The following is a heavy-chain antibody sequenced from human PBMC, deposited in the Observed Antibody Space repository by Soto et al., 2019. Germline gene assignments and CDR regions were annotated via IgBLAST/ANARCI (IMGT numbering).Heavy chain of an antibody. Sequence: SETLSLTCTVSGGSISSYYWSWIRQPPGKGLEWIGYIYYSGSTNYNPSLKSRVTISVDTSKNQFSLKLSSVTAADTAVYYCARVWRGAFDIRSQGTMVTVSS. V-gene: IGHV4-59*01. CDR3: ARVWRGAFDI. CDR1: GGSISSYY. CDR2: IYYSGST. J-gene: IGHJ3*02.